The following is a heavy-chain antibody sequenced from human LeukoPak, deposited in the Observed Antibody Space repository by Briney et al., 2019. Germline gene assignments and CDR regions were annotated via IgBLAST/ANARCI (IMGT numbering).Heavy chain of an antibody. Sequence: PGGSLRLSCAASGFTFSSYAMSWVRQAPGKGLEWVSAISGSGGSTYYADSVKGRVTISRDNSKNTLYLQMNSLRAEDTAVYYCAKDRASRITIFGVVAPYFDYWGQGTLVTVSS. D-gene: IGHD3-3*01. V-gene: IGHV3-23*01. CDR1: GFTFSSYA. J-gene: IGHJ4*02. CDR2: ISGSGGST. CDR3: AKDRASRITIFGVVAPYFDY.